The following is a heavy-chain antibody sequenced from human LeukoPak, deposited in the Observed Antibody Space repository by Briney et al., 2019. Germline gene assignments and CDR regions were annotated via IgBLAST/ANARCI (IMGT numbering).Heavy chain of an antibody. V-gene: IGHV4-30-4*01. CDR3: ARVIPHPLYYYGDAFDI. CDR2: IYYSGST. D-gene: IGHD3-10*01. CDR1: GGSISSGDYY. Sequence: SETLSLTCTVSGGSISSGDYYWSWIRQPPGKGLEWIGYIYYSGSTYYSPSLKSRVTISVDTSKNQFSLKLSSVTAADTAVYYCARVIPHPLYYYGDAFDIWGQGTMVTVSS. J-gene: IGHJ3*02.